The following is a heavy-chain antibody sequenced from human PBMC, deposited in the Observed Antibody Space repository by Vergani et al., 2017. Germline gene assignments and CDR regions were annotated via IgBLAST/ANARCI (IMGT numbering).Heavy chain of an antibody. Sequence: QVNLQESGPGLVKPSETLSLTCAVSGDSISSGNNWGWIRQPPGKGLEWISSVSHSGDTYFNQSLKGRVSISTDTSKNYFFLTLSSVTAADTALYYCARRSSSDYFDMWGQGVLITVSA. CDR1: GDSISSGNN. V-gene: IGHV4-38-2*01. CDR3: ARRSSSDYFDM. D-gene: IGHD2-2*01. J-gene: IGHJ4*02. CDR2: VSHSGDT.